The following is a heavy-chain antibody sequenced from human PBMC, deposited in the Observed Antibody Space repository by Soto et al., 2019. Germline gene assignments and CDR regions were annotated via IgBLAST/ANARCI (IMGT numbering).Heavy chain of an antibody. J-gene: IGHJ4*02. CDR2: RNPSTGNT. V-gene: IGHV1-8*01. CDR1: GYTFITYD. D-gene: IGHD6-25*01. CDR3: ARRKERSGPHYFDY. Sequence: QVHLVQSGAEVKKPGASVKVSCKASGYTFITYDIHWVRQAPGQGLEWMGWRNPSTGNTGYAQKFQGRVTVTRNTSISTAYMELSSLRSEDTAVYYCARRKERSGPHYFDYWGQGTLVTVSS.